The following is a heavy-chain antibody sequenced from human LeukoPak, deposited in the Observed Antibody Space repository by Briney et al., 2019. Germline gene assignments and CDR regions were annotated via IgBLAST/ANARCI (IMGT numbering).Heavy chain of an antibody. CDR2: FDPEDGET. CDR3: ATQKPNMIVVVIDAFDI. D-gene: IGHD3-22*01. V-gene: IGHV1-24*01. CDR1: GYTLTELS. J-gene: IGHJ3*02. Sequence: DSLKVSCKVSGYTLTELSMHWVRQAPGKGLEWMGGFDPEDGETIYAQKFQGRVTMTEDTSTDTAYMELSSLRSEDTAVYYCATQKPNMIVVVIDAFDIWGQGTMVTVS.